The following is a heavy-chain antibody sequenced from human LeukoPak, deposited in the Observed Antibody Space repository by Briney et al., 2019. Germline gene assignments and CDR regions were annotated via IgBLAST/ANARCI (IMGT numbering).Heavy chain of an antibody. CDR3: ARDLRSNYYYYYGMDV. Sequence: SVKVSCKASGGTFSSYAISWVRQAPVQGLEWMGGIIPIFGTANYAQKFQGRVTITADESTSTAYMELSSLRSEDTAVYYCARDLRSNYYYYYGMDVWGQGTTVTVSS. J-gene: IGHJ6*02. V-gene: IGHV1-69*13. CDR1: GGTFSSYA. D-gene: IGHD4-4*01. CDR2: IIPIFGTA.